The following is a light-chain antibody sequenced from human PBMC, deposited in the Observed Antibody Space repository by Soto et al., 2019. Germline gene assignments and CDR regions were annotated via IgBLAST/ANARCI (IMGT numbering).Light chain of an antibody. Sequence: IQLTQSPSSLSASVGDRVTITCRASQGINNYLAWYQQKPGKAPKLLIYAASTLQSGVPSRFRGNWIGDGFHSTNNHPPPGGFSNYFCSKFYWYPHAFGGGTKVEIK. V-gene: IGKV1-9*01. CDR1: QGINNY. CDR2: AAS. J-gene: IGKJ4*01. CDR3: SKFYWYPHA.